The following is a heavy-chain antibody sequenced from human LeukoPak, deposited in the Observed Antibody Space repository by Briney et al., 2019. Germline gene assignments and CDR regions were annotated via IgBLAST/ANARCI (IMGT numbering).Heavy chain of an antibody. Sequence: PGGSLRLSCAASGFTFDDYAMHWVRQAPGKGLEWVSLISGDGGSTYYADSVKGRFTISRDNSKNSLYLQMNSLRTEDTAFFYCAAPLYGGPHTKYFLHWGQGTLVTVSS. CDR3: AAPLYGGPHTKYFLH. CDR2: ISGDGGST. J-gene: IGHJ1*01. V-gene: IGHV3-43*02. D-gene: IGHD2-21*01. CDR1: GFTFDDYA.